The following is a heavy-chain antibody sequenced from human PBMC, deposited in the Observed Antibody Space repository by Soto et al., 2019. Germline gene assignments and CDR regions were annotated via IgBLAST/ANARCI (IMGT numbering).Heavy chain of an antibody. J-gene: IGHJ6*02. CDR2: ISYDGSNK. CDR3: AKEDFWSGYTLDV. V-gene: IGHV3-30*18. D-gene: IGHD3-3*01. CDR1: GFTFSSYG. Sequence: HPGGSMRLACTASGFTFSSYGRHWVRQAPGKGLEWVAVISYDGSNKYYADSVKGRFTISRDNSKNTLYLQMNSLRAEDTAVYYCAKEDFWSGYTLDVWGQGTTVTVSS.